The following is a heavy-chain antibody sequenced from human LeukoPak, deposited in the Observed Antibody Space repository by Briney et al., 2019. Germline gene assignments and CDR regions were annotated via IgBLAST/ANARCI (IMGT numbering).Heavy chain of an antibody. CDR2: IYTSGST. V-gene: IGHV4-4*07. Sequence: SETLSLTCAVYGGSFSGYYWSWIRQPAGKGLEWIGRIYTSGSTNYNPSLKSRVTMSVDTSKNQFSLKLSSVTAADTAVYYCARDIKDYDILTGYGYYYYYMDVWGKGTTVTISS. J-gene: IGHJ6*03. CDR3: ARDIKDYDILTGYGYYYYYMDV. D-gene: IGHD3-9*01. CDR1: GGSFSGYY.